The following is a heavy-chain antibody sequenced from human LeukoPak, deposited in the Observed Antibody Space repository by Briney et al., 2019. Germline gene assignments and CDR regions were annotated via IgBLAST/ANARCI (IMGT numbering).Heavy chain of an antibody. D-gene: IGHD2-15*01. Sequence: GESLKISCKGSGYSFTSYWVAWVRQMPGKGLEWMGIIYPSDSDTRYSPSFQGQVTISADKSISTAYLQWSSLKASDTAMYYCTRGARYCGGGTCYSPGYNWFDPWGQGTLVTVSS. J-gene: IGHJ5*02. CDR3: TRGARYCGGGTCYSPGYNWFDP. CDR2: IYPSDSDT. V-gene: IGHV5-51*01. CDR1: GYSFTSYW.